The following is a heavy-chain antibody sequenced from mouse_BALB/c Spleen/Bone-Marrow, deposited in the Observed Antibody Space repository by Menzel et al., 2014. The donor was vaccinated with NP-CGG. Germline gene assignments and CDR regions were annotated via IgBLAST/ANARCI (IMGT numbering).Heavy chain of an antibody. J-gene: IGHJ3*01. Sequence: QVQLQQSGAELVKPGAPVKLSCKASGYTFTSYWMNWVKQRPGRGLEWIGRIDPSDSETHCNQKFKDKATLTVDKSSSTAYIQLSSLTSEDSAVYYCARGGYLFAYWGQGTLVTVSA. D-gene: IGHD3-1*01. CDR3: ARGGYLFAY. CDR2: IDPSDSET. V-gene: IGHV1-69*02. CDR1: GYTFTSYW.